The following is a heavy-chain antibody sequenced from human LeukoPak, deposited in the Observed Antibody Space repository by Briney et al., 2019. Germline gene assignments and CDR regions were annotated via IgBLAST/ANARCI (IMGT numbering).Heavy chain of an antibody. V-gene: IGHV3-23*01. Sequence: PGGSLRLSCAASGFTFSSYAMSWVRQAPGKGLEWVSAISGSGGSTYYADSVKGRFTISRDNSKSTLYLQMNSLRAEDTAVYYCAKSSHYDSSGYLFLWGQGTLVTVSS. D-gene: IGHD3-22*01. J-gene: IGHJ4*02. CDR1: GFTFSSYA. CDR2: ISGSGGST. CDR3: AKSSHYDSSGYLFL.